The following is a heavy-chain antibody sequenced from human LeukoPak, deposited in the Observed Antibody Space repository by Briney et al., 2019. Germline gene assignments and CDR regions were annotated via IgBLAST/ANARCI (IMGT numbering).Heavy chain of an antibody. J-gene: IGHJ4*02. V-gene: IGHV3-48*03. CDR2: ISSSGSTI. D-gene: IGHD3-22*01. CDR1: GFTFSSYE. CDR3: ARSHDSSGYLDY. Sequence: TGGSLRLSCAASGFTFSSYEMNWVRQAPGKGLEWVSYISSSGSTIYYADSVKGRFTISRDNSKNTLYLQMNSLRAEDTAVYYCARSHDSSGYLDYWGQGTLVTVSS.